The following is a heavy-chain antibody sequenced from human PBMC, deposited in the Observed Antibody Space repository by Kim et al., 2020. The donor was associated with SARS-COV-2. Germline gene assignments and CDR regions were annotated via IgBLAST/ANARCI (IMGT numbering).Heavy chain of an antibody. Sequence: SETLSLTCTVSGGSISSYYWSWIRQPPGKGLEWIGYIYYSGSTNYNPSLKSRVTISVDTSKNQFSLKLSSVTAADTAVYYCARAAYGSGSTYYDSSGTHYYYYGMDVWGQGTTVTVSS. CDR3: ARAAYGSGSTYYDSSGTHYYYYGMDV. CDR2: IYYSGST. D-gene: IGHD3-22*01. J-gene: IGHJ6*02. CDR1: GGSISSYY. V-gene: IGHV4-59*01.